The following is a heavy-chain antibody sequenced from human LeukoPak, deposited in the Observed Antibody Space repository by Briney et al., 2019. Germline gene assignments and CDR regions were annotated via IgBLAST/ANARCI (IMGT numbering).Heavy chain of an antibody. CDR3: AGAGSVNTSGIDF. J-gene: IGHJ4*02. CDR2: IYHIGST. CDR1: GYSISRGYY. D-gene: IGHD3-10*01. V-gene: IGHV4-38-2*02. Sequence: SETLSLTCSVSGYSISRGYYWAWIRQPPGKGLEWIGTIYHIGSTYYTPSLVSRVTLSVDTSKNEFSLNLRSVTAADTAVYYAAGAGSVNTSGIDFWGQGALVTVSS.